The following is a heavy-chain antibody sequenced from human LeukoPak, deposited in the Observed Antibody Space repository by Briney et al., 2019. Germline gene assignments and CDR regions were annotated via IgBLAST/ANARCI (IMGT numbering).Heavy chain of an antibody. Sequence: SETLSLTCAVSGGSISSGGYSWGWIRQPPGKGLEWIGYIYHSGSTYYNPSLKSRVTISVDRSKNQFSLKLSSVTAADTAVYYCASYAAALDVWGQGTTVTVSS. D-gene: IGHD6-13*01. V-gene: IGHV4-30-2*01. CDR2: IYHSGST. CDR1: GGSISSGGYS. CDR3: ASYAAALDV. J-gene: IGHJ6*02.